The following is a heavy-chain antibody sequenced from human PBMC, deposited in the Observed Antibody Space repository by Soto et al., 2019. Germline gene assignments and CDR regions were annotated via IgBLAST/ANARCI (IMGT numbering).Heavy chain of an antibody. CDR1: GFTFSGYW. D-gene: IGHD4-4*01. J-gene: IGHJ4*02. CDR3: ARATYSNAWYRFDL. CDR2: IKHDGSVQ. Sequence: LRLSCEASGFTFSGYWMSWVRQAPGKGLGWVADIKHDGSVQYYVDSVKGRFTISRDNAKKLLFLQMNGLRAEDTALYYCARATYSNAWYRFDLWGQGTLVTVSS. V-gene: IGHV3-7*03.